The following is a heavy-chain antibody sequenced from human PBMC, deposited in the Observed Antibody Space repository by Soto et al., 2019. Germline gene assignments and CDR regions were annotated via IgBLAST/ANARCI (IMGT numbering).Heavy chain of an antibody. CDR3: ARGRTYYDFWSGYYTEWFDP. CDR2: INHSGST. Sequence: PSETLSLTCAVYGGSFSGYYWSWIRQPPGKGLEWIGEINHSGSTNYNPSLKSRVTISVDTSKNQFSLKLSSVTAADTAVYYCARGRTYYDFWSGYYTEWFDPWGQGTLVTVSS. D-gene: IGHD3-3*01. CDR1: GGSFSGYY. J-gene: IGHJ5*02. V-gene: IGHV4-34*01.